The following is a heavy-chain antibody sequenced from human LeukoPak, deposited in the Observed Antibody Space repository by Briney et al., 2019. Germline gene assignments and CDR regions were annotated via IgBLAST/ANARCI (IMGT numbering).Heavy chain of an antibody. V-gene: IGHV4-59*08. CDR3: ARGGWYTWFDP. D-gene: IGHD6-19*01. J-gene: IGHJ5*02. CDR1: GGSIGSYY. CDR2: ITYTGST. Sequence: SETVSPTCNVSGGSIGSYYWYWIRQPPGKGLEWIGYITYTGSTNYNPSLKSRVTISLDTSKHQFSLNLTSVTAADTAMYYCARGGWYTWFDPWGQGAQVTVSS.